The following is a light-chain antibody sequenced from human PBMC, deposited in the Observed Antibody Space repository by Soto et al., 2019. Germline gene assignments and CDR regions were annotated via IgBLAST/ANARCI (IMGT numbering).Light chain of an antibody. CDR3: HNYNGASG. CDR1: QGINNN. CDR2: DAS. J-gene: IGKJ4*01. V-gene: IGKV1-27*01. Sequence: DVQMTQSPSSLSASVGDRVTITCRASQGINNNLAWYQQKPGKVPRLLIYDASALQSGVPSRFSGSGSGTDFPLTNTSLQPEYVATYHCHNYNGASGFGVGTKVEIK.